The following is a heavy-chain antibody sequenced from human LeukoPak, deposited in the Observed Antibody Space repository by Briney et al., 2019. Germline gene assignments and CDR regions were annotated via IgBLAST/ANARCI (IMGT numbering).Heavy chain of an antibody. CDR1: GFTFSSYA. Sequence: GGSLRLSCAASGFTFSSYAMHWVRQAPGKELEYVSAISSNGGSTYYPNSVKGRFTISRDNSKNTLYLQMGSLRAEDMAVYYCARERWGYYDSSGYEDAFDIWGQGTMVTVSS. V-gene: IGHV3-64*01. D-gene: IGHD3-22*01. J-gene: IGHJ3*02. CDR2: ISSNGGST. CDR3: ARERWGYYDSSGYEDAFDI.